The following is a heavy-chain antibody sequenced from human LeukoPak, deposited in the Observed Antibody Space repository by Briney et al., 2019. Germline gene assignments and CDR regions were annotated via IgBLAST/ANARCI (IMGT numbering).Heavy chain of an antibody. CDR2: INAGNGNT. J-gene: IGHJ5*02. CDR1: GYTFTNYA. D-gene: IGHD6-19*01. CDR3: ARAYSSGWYDWFDP. V-gene: IGHV1-3*01. Sequence: ASVKVSCKASGYTFTNYAMHWVRQAPGQRLEWIGWINAGNGNTKYSQKFQGRVTITRDTSASTAYMELSSLRSEDTAVYYCARAYSSGWYDWFDPWGQGTLVTVSS.